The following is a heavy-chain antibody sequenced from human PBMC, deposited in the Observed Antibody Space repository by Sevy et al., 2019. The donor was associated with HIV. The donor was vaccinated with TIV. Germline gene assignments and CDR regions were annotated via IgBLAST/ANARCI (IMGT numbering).Heavy chain of an antibody. J-gene: IGHJ4*02. Sequence: GGSLRLSCAASGFTFSSYEMNWVRQAPGKGLEWVAYISSSGSTIYYADSVKGRFTISRDNAKNSLYLQMNSLRAEDTAVYYCARDDRGYSGYDRGNFDYWGQGTLVTVSS. CDR3: ARDDRGYSGYDRGNFDY. D-gene: IGHD5-12*01. CDR2: ISSSGSTI. V-gene: IGHV3-48*03. CDR1: GFTFSSYE.